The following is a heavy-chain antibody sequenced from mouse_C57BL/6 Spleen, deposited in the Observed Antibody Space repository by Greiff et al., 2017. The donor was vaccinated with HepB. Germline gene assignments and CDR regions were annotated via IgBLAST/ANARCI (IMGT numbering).Heavy chain of an antibody. CDR3: ARSVPPGYFDY. D-gene: IGHD4-1*01. V-gene: IGHV1-59*01. CDR1: GYTFTSYW. Sequence: QVQLQQPGAELVRPGPSVKLSCKASGYTFTSYWMHWVKQRPGQGLEWIGVIDPSDSYTNYNQKFKGKATLTVDTSSSTAYMQLSSLTSEDSAVYYCARSVPPGYFDYWGQGTTLTVSS. J-gene: IGHJ2*01. CDR2: IDPSDSYT.